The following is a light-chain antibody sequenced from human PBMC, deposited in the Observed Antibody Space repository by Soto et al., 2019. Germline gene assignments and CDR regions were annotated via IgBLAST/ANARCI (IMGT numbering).Light chain of an antibody. CDR2: WAS. CDR3: QQFYXXPLT. V-gene: IGKV4-1*01. J-gene: IGKJ4*01. CDR1: QSVLYSSNNKNY. Sequence: DIVMTQSPDSLTVSLGERATINCKSSQSVLYSSNNKNYLAWYQQKPGQPPKLLIYWASTRESGVPDRFSGSGSGTDFTLTVSXXXAEDVAVYYCQQFYXXPLTFGGGTKVEIK.